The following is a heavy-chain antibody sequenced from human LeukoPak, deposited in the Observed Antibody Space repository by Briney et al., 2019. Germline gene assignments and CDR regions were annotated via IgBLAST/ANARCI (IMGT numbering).Heavy chain of an antibody. Sequence: ASVKVSCKASGYTFTGYYMHWVRQAPGQGLEWMGWINPNSGGTNYAQKFQGRVTMTRDTSISTAYMELSRLRFDDTAVYYCARDEDYFSYYYYYGMDVWGQGTTVTVSS. J-gene: IGHJ6*02. CDR2: INPNSGGT. CDR1: GYTFTGYY. D-gene: IGHD2/OR15-2a*01. V-gene: IGHV1-2*02. CDR3: ARDEDYFSYYYYYGMDV.